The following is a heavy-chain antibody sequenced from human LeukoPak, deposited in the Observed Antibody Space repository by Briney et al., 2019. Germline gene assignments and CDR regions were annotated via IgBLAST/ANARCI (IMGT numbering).Heavy chain of an antibody. D-gene: IGHD3-22*01. CDR1: GFTFTSYA. CDR3: AKVAGSSGYYPEY. J-gene: IGHJ4*02. Sequence: GGSLSLSCVASGFTFTSYAMSWVRQAPGKGLEWVSAISVAGYSTYYADSVKGRFTISRDNSKNTLYMQMNSLRADDTAVYYCAKVAGSSGYYPEYWGQGTLVTASS. V-gene: IGHV3-23*01. CDR2: ISVAGYST.